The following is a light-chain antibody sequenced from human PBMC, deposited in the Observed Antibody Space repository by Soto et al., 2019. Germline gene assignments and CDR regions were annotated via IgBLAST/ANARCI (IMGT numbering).Light chain of an antibody. CDR2: GAS. Sequence: VLTQSPGTLSLSPGEGATLSCRASQSVSSSYLAWYQQKPGQAPRLLIYGASSRATGIPDRFSGSGSGTDFTLTISRREPEDFAGYYCQQYGSASHWTFGQGTKV. V-gene: IGKV3-20*01. J-gene: IGKJ1*01. CDR1: QSVSSSY. CDR3: QQYGSASHWT.